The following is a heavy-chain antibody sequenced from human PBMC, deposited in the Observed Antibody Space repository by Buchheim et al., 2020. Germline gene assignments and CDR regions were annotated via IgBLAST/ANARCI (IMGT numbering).Heavy chain of an antibody. CDR3: ARALQYYYDSSGYEFDY. Sequence: QVQLVESGGGVVQPGRSLRLSCAASGFTFSSYAMHWVRQAPGKGLEWVAVISYDGSNKYYADSVKGRFTISRDNSKNTLYLQMNSLRAEDTAVYYCARALQYYYDSSGYEFDYWGQGTL. CDR2: ISYDGSNK. V-gene: IGHV3-30-3*01. D-gene: IGHD3-22*01. J-gene: IGHJ4*02. CDR1: GFTFSSYA.